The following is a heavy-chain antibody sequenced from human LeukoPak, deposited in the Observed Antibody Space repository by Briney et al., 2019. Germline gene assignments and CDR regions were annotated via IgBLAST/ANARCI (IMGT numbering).Heavy chain of an antibody. D-gene: IGHD5-24*01. CDR2: IYYSGST. CDR3: ARIKRWLQLRGTYFDY. CDR1: GGSISSYY. Sequence: SETLSLTCTVSGGSISSYYWSWIRQPPGKGLEWIGYIYYSGSTNYNPSLKSRVTISVDTSKNQFSLKLSSVTAADTAVYYCARIKRWLQLRGTYFDYWGQGTLVTVSS. J-gene: IGHJ4*02. V-gene: IGHV4-59*12.